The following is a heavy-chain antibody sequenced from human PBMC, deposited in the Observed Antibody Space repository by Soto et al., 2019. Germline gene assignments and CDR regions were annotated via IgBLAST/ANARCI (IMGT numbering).Heavy chain of an antibody. CDR3: ARDGETGDYGDYDYDYYGMAV. CDR1: GFTFSSYI. D-gene: IGHD4-17*01. Sequence: EVQLVESGGGLVKPGGSLRLSCAASGFTFSSYIMNWVHQAPGKGLEWVSSISSSSSYIYYADSVKGRFTISRDNAKNTLCPQMNRLRAEDTAVYYCARDGETGDYGDYDYDYYGMAVWGQGTAVTVCS. CDR2: ISSSSSYI. J-gene: IGHJ6*02. V-gene: IGHV3-21*01.